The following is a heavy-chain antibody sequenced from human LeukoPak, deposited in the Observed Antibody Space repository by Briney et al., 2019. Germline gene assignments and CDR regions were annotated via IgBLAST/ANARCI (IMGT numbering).Heavy chain of an antibody. V-gene: IGHV3-74*01. D-gene: IGHD2-8*02. Sequence: GGSLRLSCAASGFTFSSYWMHWVRQAPGKGLVWVSRINSDESSTSYADSVKGRFTISRDNSKSTLSLQMNSLRAEDTAIYYCATYRQVLLPFESWGQGTLVTVSS. J-gene: IGHJ4*02. CDR3: ATYRQVLLPFES. CDR2: INSDESST. CDR1: GFTFSSYW.